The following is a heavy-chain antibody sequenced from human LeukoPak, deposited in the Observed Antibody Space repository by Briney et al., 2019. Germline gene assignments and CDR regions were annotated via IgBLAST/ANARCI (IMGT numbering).Heavy chain of an antibody. CDR1: GYTFTSYY. CDR2: INPSGGST. CDR3: ARERDSSGYLGPVGY. D-gene: IGHD3-22*01. V-gene: IGHV1-46*01. J-gene: IGHJ4*02. Sequence: ASVKVSCKASGYTFTSYYMHWVRQAPGQGLEWMGIINPSGGSTSYAQKFQGRGTMTRDTSTSTVYMELSSLRSEDTAVYYCARERDSSGYLGPVGYWGQGTLVTVSS.